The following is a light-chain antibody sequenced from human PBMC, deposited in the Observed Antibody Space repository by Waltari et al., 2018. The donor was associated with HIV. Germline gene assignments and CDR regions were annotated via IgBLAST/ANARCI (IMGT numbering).Light chain of an antibody. CDR2: DVT. V-gene: IGLV2-14*03. Sequence: QSALTQPASVSGSPGQSITISCTGTSSDVGGFNYVSCYQHHPGKAPKLMIYDVTSRPSGVSNRFSGSKSGNTASLTISGLQAEDEADYYCSSYTSSSTLVVFGGGTKLTVL. CDR3: SSYTSSSTLVV. J-gene: IGLJ2*01. CDR1: SSDVGGFNY.